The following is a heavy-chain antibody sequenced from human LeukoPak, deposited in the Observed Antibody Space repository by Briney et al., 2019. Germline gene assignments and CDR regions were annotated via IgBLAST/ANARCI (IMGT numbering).Heavy chain of an antibody. D-gene: IGHD5-12*01. CDR2: IWYDGSNK. J-gene: IGHJ4*02. V-gene: IGHV3-33*01. CDR3: AYSGYDEMSFDY. CDR1: GFTFSSYG. Sequence: GGSLRLSCAASGFTFSSYGMHWVRQAPGKGLEWVAVIWYDGSNKYYADSVKGRFTISRDNSKNTLYLQMNSLRAEDTAVYYCAYSGYDEMSFDYWGQGTLVTVSS.